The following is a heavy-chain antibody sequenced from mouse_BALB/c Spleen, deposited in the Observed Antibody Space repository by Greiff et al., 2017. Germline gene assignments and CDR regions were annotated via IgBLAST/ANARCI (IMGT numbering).Heavy chain of an antibody. CDR2: INPSTGYT. D-gene: IGHD2-1*01. V-gene: IGHV1-7*01. CDR3: TGGNYDWIAY. Sequence: QVQLKQSGAELAKPGASVKMSCKASGYTFTSYWMHWVKQRPGQGLEWIGYINPSTGYTEYNQKFKDKATLTADKSSSTAYMELSSLTNEDSAVYYCTGGNYDWIAYWGQGTLVTVSA. J-gene: IGHJ3*01. CDR1: GYTFTSYW.